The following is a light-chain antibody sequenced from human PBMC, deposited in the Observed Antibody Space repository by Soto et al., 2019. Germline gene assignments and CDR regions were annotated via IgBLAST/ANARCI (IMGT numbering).Light chain of an antibody. CDR3: QQRSSWPPWT. CDR1: QRVSNY. CDR2: DTS. Sequence: EIVLTQSPVTLSLSPGERATLSCRASQRVSNYLAWYQQKPGQAPRLLIYDTSTRATGIPARFSGSGSGTDFSLTVSSIETEDFAVYYCQQRSSWPPWTFGQGTKVEIK. J-gene: IGKJ1*01. V-gene: IGKV3-11*01.